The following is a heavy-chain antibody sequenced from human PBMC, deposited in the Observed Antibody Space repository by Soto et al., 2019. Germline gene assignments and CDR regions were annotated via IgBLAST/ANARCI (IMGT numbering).Heavy chain of an antibody. Sequence: ASVKVSCKASGYTFTSYAMHWVRQAPGQRLEWMGWINAGNGNTKYSQKFQGRVTITRDTSASTAYMELSSLRSEDTAVYYCARDLRGYCSGGSCYYYYYMDVWGKGTTVTVSS. CDR2: INAGNGNT. CDR1: GYTFTSYA. J-gene: IGHJ6*03. V-gene: IGHV1-3*01. CDR3: ARDLRGYCSGGSCYYYYYMDV. D-gene: IGHD2-15*01.